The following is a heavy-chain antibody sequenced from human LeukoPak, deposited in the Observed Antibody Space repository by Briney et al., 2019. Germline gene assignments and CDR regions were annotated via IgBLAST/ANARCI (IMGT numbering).Heavy chain of an antibody. CDR3: ARDSSPGGSYPYDAFDI. CDR2: INPSGGST. CDR1: GYTFTSYY. J-gene: IGHJ3*02. D-gene: IGHD1-26*01. V-gene: IGHV1-46*01. Sequence: GASVKVSCKASGYTFTSYYMHWVRQAPGQGLEWMGLINPSGGSTSYAQKFQGRVTMTRDMSTSTVYMELSSLRSEDTAVYYCARDSSPGGSYPYDAFDIWGQGTMVTVSS.